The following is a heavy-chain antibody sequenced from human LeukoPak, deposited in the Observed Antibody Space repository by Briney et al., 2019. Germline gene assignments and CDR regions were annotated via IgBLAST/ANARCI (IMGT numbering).Heavy chain of an antibody. CDR2: INWNGDRT. CDR3: ARSGYYGSGSYSDY. D-gene: IGHD3-10*01. J-gene: IGHJ4*02. CDR1: GFTFDDYG. V-gene: IGHV3-20*04. Sequence: GGSLRLSCAASGFTFDDYGMSWVRQAPGKGLEWVSGINWNGDRTGYADSVKGRFTISRDNAKSSLYLLMNSLRAEDTALYYCARSGYYGSGSYSDYWGQGTLVTVSS.